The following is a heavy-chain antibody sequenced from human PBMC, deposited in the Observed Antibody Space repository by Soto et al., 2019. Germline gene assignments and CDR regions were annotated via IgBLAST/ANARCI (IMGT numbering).Heavy chain of an antibody. V-gene: IGHV4-61*01. Sequence: PSETLSLTCTVSGGSVSSNNNYWSWIRQPQGKGLEWIGHIHYSGSTRYNPSLKSRVTMSLDTSENEFSLKLSSVTAADTAVYYCARVADGYHQIFDYRGQGSPVIVSS. J-gene: IGHJ4*02. CDR1: GGSVSSNNNY. CDR3: ARVADGYHQIFDY. D-gene: IGHD5-12*01. CDR2: IHYSGST.